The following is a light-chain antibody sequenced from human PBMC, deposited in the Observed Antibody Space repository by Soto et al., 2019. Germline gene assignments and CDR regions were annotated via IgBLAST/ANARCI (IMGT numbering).Light chain of an antibody. J-gene: IGLJ1*01. CDR2: EGS. Sequence: QSALTQPASVSGSPGQSITISCTGTSSDVGSYNLVSWYQQHPGKAPKLMIYEGSKRPSGVSNRFSGSKSGNTASLTISGLQAEDEADYYCTSYSSTSFYVFGPGTKLTVL. CDR1: SSDVGSYNL. CDR3: TSYSSTSFYV. V-gene: IGLV2-14*02.